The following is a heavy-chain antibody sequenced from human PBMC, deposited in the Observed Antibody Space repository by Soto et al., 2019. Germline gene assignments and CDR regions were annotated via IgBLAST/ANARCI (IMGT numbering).Heavy chain of an antibody. Sequence: QVQLQESGPGLVKPSQTLSLTCTVSGGSISSGGYYWSWIRQHPGKGLEYIGYIYYSGSTYYNPSLKSRAAISVDTSKNQFSLKLTSVTAADTAVYYCAAEVGFGPLFDYWGQGTLVTVSS. CDR3: AAEVGFGPLFDY. CDR1: GGSISSGGYY. J-gene: IGHJ4*02. V-gene: IGHV4-31*03. D-gene: IGHD3-3*01. CDR2: IYYSGST.